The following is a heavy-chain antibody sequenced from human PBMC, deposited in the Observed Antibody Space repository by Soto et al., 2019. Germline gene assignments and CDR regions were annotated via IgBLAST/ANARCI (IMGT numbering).Heavy chain of an antibody. D-gene: IGHD2-2*01. J-gene: IGHJ6*03. CDR1: GDSINSDGYY. CDR3: ARFAEPAVRRDSDHYYKDV. Sequence: QVHLQESGPGLVKPSQTLSLTCSVSGDSINSDGYYWYWIRQHPGEGLEYMGYVYYSGRTSYNPSLKSRISMSLDTSQNQVSLTLTSVTAADTAVYYCARFAEPAVRRDSDHYYKDVWGKGTSVTVS. V-gene: IGHV4-31*03. CDR2: VYYSGRT.